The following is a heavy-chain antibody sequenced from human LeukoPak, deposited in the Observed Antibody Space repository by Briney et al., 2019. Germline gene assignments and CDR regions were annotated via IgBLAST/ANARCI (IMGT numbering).Heavy chain of an antibody. D-gene: IGHD3-3*01. CDR1: GYSFTTHW. CDR2: IYPGDSDT. CDR3: ARRITIYGVGNWFDP. Sequence: GESLKISCKGFGYSFTTHWIGWVRQMPGKGLEWIGIIYPGDSDTRYSPPFQGQVTISVDKSTSTAYLQWSSLKASDTAIYYCARRITIYGVGNWFDPWGQGTLSPSPQ. V-gene: IGHV5-51*01. J-gene: IGHJ5*02.